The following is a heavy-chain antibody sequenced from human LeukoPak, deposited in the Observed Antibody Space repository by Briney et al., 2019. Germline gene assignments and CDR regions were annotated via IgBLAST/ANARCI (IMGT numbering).Heavy chain of an antibody. CDR3: ARVVVVAATSMDV. J-gene: IGHJ6*02. V-gene: IGHV1-18*01. Sequence: ASVKVSCKASGYTFTSYAMNWVRQAPGQGLEWMGWISAYNGNTNYAQKLQGRVTMTTDTSTSTAYMELRSLSSDDTAVYYCARVVVVAATSMDVWGQGTTVTVSS. CDR2: ISAYNGNT. CDR1: GYTFTSYA. D-gene: IGHD2-15*01.